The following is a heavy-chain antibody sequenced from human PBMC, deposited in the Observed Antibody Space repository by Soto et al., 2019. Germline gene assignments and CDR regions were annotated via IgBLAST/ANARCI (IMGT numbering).Heavy chain of an antibody. CDR1: GFTFSSYG. J-gene: IGHJ4*02. Sequence: PGGSLRLSCVASGFTFSSYGMHWVRQAPGKGLEWVAIISYDGSNTYYTISRDNSKNTLYLQMNSLRAEDTSVYYCAKEGGLSGSYYISSSYYFDYWGQGTLVTVSS. CDR2: ISYDGSNT. V-gene: IGHV3-30*18. CDR3: AKEGGLSGSYYISSSYYFDY. D-gene: IGHD1-26*01.